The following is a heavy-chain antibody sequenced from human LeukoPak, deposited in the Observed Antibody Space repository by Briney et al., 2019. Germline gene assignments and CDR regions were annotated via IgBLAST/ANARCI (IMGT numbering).Heavy chain of an antibody. V-gene: IGHV4-34*01. D-gene: IGHD3-3*01. Sequence: SETLSLTYAVYGGSFSGYYWSRIRQPPGKGLEWIGEINHSGSTNYNPSLKSRVTISVDTSKNQFSLKLSSVTAADTAVYYCARGGDRFLPFDYWGQGTLVTVSS. CDR3: ARGGDRFLPFDY. CDR2: INHSGST. CDR1: GGSFSGYY. J-gene: IGHJ4*02.